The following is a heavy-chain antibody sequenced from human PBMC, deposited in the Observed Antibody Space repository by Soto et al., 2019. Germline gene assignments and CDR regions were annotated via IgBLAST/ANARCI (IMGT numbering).Heavy chain of an antibody. D-gene: IGHD3-22*01. CDR1: GGSFSGYY. Sequence: PSETLSLTCAVYGGSFSGYYWSWIRQPPGKGLEWIGEINHSGSTNYNPSLKSRVTISVDTSKNQFSLKLSSVTAADTAVYYCARDSAGGSTMIDRGLYGMDVWGQGTTVTVSS. CDR3: ARDSAGGSTMIDRGLYGMDV. V-gene: IGHV4-34*01. J-gene: IGHJ6*02. CDR2: INHSGST.